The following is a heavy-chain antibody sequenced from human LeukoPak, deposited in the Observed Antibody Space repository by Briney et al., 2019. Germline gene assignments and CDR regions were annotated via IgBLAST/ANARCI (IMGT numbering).Heavy chain of an antibody. CDR2: ISAYNGNT. D-gene: IGHD3-10*01. CDR3: ARRITMVRGEMEVDAFDI. Sequence: GASVKVSCKASGYTFTSYGISWVRQAPGQGLEWMGWISAYNGNTNYAQKLQGRVTMTTDTSTSTAYMELRSLRSDDTAVYYCARRITMVRGEMEVDAFDIWGQGTMVTVSS. V-gene: IGHV1-18*01. J-gene: IGHJ3*02. CDR1: GYTFTSYG.